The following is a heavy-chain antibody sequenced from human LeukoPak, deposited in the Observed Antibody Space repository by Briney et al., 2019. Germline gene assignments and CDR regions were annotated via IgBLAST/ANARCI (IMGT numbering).Heavy chain of an antibody. Sequence: ASVKVSCKASGYTFTSYGISWVRQAPGQGLEWMGWISAYNGDTNYAQKLQGRVTMTTDTSTSTAYMELRSLRSDDTAVYYCARGGPAPHRITLIVVASSTDAFDIWGPGTMVTVSS. V-gene: IGHV1-18*01. D-gene: IGHD3-22*01. CDR3: ARGGPAPHRITLIVVASSTDAFDI. CDR2: ISAYNGDT. CDR1: GYTFTSYG. J-gene: IGHJ3*02.